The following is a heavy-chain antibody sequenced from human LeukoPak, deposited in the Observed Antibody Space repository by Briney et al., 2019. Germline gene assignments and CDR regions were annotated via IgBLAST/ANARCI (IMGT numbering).Heavy chain of an antibody. CDR1: EYSLSDLS. CDR2: FDSENNKM. J-gene: IGHJ4*02. Sequence: ASAKVSCKISEYSLSDLSIHWVRETPGEGVEWMGRFDSENNKMVYSQKFQGRVTMTEDTSADTAYMELTSLRSEDTAVYFCATDRVYRSSGRSWGFFDYWGQGTLVIVSS. V-gene: IGHV1-24*01. CDR3: ATDRVYRSSGRSWGFFDY. D-gene: IGHD6-19*01.